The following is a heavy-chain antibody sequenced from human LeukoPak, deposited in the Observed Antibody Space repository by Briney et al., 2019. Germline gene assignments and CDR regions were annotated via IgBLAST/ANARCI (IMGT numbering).Heavy chain of an antibody. Sequence: PSETLSLTCTVSGGSISSGSYYWRCIRQPAGKGLECIGRIYTSGSTNYNPSLKSRVTISVDTSKNQFSLKLSSVTAADTAVYYCARESIAAAGHRGGYYYYYMDVWGKGTTVTVSS. CDR2: IYTSGST. J-gene: IGHJ6*03. V-gene: IGHV4-61*02. CDR1: GGSISSGSYY. CDR3: ARESIAAAGHRGGYYYYYMDV. D-gene: IGHD6-13*01.